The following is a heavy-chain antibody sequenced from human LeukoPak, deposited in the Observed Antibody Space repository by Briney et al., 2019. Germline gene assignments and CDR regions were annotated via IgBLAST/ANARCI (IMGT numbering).Heavy chain of an antibody. V-gene: IGHV1-8*01. CDR1: GYTFTSYD. CDR2: MNPNSGNT. D-gene: IGHD3-10*01. CDR3: ARWFGDYNWFDP. Sequence: AASVKVSCKASGYTFTSYDINWVRQATGQGLEWMGWMNPNSGNTGYAQKFQGRVTMTRNTSISTAYMVLSSLRSEDTAVYYCARWFGDYNWFDPWGQGTLVTVSS. J-gene: IGHJ5*02.